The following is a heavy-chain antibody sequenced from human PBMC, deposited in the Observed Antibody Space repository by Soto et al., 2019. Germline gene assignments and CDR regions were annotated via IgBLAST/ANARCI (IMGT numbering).Heavy chain of an antibody. CDR1: GGTFSSYA. J-gene: IGHJ5*02. D-gene: IGHD3-16*01. CDR2: IIPIFDTT. Sequence: QVQLVQSGAEVKKPGASVKVSCKASGGTFSSYAISWVRQAPGQGLEWMGGIIPIFDTTNYAQKFQDRVTITADESTSTAYMELSSLRFEDTAVYYCARAGDGYPLGGFDPWGQGTLVTVSS. V-gene: IGHV1-69*01. CDR3: ARAGDGYPLGGFDP.